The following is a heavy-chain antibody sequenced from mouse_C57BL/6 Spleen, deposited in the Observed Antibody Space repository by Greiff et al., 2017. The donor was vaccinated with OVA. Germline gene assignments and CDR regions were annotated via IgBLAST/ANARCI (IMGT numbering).Heavy chain of an antibody. J-gene: IGHJ3*01. D-gene: IGHD4-1*01. V-gene: IGHV1-54*01. CDR1: GYAFTNYL. CDR2: INPGSGGT. CDR3: ALSWDWFAY. Sequence: QVQLQQSGAELVRPGTSVKVSCKASGYAFTNYLIEWVKQRPGQGLEWIGVINPGSGGTNYNEKFKGKATLTVDKSSSTAYMQLSSLTSEDSAVYFCALSWDWFAYWGQGTLVTVSA.